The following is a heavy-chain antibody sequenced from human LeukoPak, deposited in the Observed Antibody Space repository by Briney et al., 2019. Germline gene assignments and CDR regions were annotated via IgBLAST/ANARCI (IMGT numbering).Heavy chain of an antibody. CDR1: VFTFSNYG. Sequence: PGGSLRLSCTASVFTFSNYGMHWVRQAPGQGLEWVSYISSSSITIYYADSVKGRFTISRDNAKNSLYLQMNSLRDEDTAVYYCARDRYCSGGSCPARGRFDPWGQGTLVTVSS. CDR3: ARDRYCSGGSCPARGRFDP. CDR2: ISSSSITI. V-gene: IGHV3-48*02. J-gene: IGHJ5*02. D-gene: IGHD2-15*01.